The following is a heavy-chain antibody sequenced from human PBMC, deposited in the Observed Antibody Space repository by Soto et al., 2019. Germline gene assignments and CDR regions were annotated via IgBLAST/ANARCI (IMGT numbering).Heavy chain of an antibody. CDR2: ISGSGGST. J-gene: IGHJ4*02. CDR1: GFTFSSYA. Sequence: GGSLRLSCAASGFTFSSYAMSWVRQAPGKGLEWVSAISGSGGSTYYADSVKGRFTISRDNSKNTLYLQMNSLRAEDTAVYYCAKDRSSCSSTSCYERLSYFDYWGQGTLVTVSS. V-gene: IGHV3-23*01. CDR3: AKDRSSCSSTSCYERLSYFDY. D-gene: IGHD2-2*01.